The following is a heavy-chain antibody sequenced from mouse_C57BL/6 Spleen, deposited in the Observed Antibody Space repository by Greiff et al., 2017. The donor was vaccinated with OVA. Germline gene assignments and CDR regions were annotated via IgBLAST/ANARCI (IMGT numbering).Heavy chain of an antibody. CDR3: AGRGTAWFAY. Sequence: VQLQQSGPELVKPGASVKISCKASGYAFSSSWMNWVKQRPGKGLEWIGRIYPGDGDTNYNGKFKGKATLTADKSSSTAYMQLSSLTSEDSAVYFCAGRGTAWFAYWGQGTLVTVSA. J-gene: IGHJ3*01. CDR2: IYPGDGDT. V-gene: IGHV1-82*01. CDR1: GYAFSSSW.